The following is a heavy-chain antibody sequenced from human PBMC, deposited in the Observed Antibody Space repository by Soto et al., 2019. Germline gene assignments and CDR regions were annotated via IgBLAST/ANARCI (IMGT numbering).Heavy chain of an antibody. CDR1: GFSFSNAW. V-gene: IGHV3-15*07. CDR2: IKRKIEGEAT. D-gene: IGHD2-15*01. Sequence: EVQLVESGGGLVKPGGSLRLSCAGSGFSFSNAWMNWVRQAPGKGLEWVGRIKRKIEGEATDYAAPVKGRFPVSRDDSKSALYLHMHSLKGDDTAVYYCTTGSVEGVWGQGTTVTVSS. J-gene: IGHJ6*02. CDR3: TTGSVEGV.